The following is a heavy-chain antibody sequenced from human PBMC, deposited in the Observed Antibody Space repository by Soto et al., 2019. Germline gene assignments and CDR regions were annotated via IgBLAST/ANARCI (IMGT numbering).Heavy chain of an antibody. J-gene: IGHJ6*03. Sequence: ASVKVSCKASGYTFTSYAMHWVRQAPGQRLEWMGWINAGNGNTKYSQKFQGRVTITRDTSTSTAYMELRSLRSDDTAVYYCARVMDDFWSGYYDYYYYTEVWGKGTTVTVSS. D-gene: IGHD3-3*01. CDR2: INAGNGNT. V-gene: IGHV1-3*01. CDR3: ARVMDDFWSGYYDYYYYTEV. CDR1: GYTFTSYA.